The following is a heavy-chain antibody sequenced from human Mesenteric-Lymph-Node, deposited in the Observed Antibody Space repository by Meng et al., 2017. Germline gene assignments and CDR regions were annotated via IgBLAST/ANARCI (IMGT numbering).Heavy chain of an antibody. CDR1: GFTFSSYS. CDR3: GSGSYDYYYYYGMDV. V-gene: IGHV3-21*01. Sequence: GESLKISCAASGFTFSSYSMNWVRQAPGKGLEWVSSISSSSSYIYYADSVKGRFTISRDNAKNSLYLQMNSLRAEDAAVYYCGSGSYDYYYYYGMDVWGQGTTVTVSS. D-gene: IGHD3-10*01. CDR2: ISSSSSYI. J-gene: IGHJ6*02.